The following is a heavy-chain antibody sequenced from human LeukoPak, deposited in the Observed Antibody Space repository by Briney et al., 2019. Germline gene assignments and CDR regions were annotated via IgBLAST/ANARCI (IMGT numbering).Heavy chain of an antibody. CDR3: ARSGPHYHDSSTYDY. CDR2: IRIQGYGGTT. D-gene: IGHD3-22*01. V-gene: IGHV3-49*04. CDR1: GFTFGDYG. Sequence: PGRSLRLSCSASGFTFGDYGLTWVRQAPGKGLGWIGFIRIQGYGGTTEYAASVKGRFTVSRDDFKSIAYLQMNSLKTEDTAVYYCARSGPHYHDSSTYDYWGQGALVTVSS. J-gene: IGHJ4*02.